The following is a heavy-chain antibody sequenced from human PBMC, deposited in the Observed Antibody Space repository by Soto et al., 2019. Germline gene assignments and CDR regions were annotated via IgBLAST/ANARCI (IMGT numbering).Heavy chain of an antibody. CDR3: ARGLKQWLVYSPFDP. CDR2: INHSGST. V-gene: IGHV4-34*01. Sequence: QVQLQQWGAGLLKPSETLSLTCAVYGGSFSGYYWSWIRQPPGKGLEWIGEINHSGSTNYNPSLKSRVTISVDTSKNQFSLKLSSVTAADTAVYYCARGLKQWLVYSPFDPWGQGTLVTVSS. J-gene: IGHJ5*02. CDR1: GGSFSGYY. D-gene: IGHD6-19*01.